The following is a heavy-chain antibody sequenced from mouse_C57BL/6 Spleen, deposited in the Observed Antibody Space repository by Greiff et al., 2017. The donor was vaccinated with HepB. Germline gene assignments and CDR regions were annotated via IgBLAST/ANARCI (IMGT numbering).Heavy chain of an antibody. D-gene: IGHD1-1*01. J-gene: IGHJ1*03. CDR2: IYWDDDK. Sequence: QVTLKESGPGILQSSQTLSLTCSFSGFSLSTSGMGVSWIRQPSGKGLEWLAHIYWDDDKRYNPSLKSRLTISKDTSRNQVFLKITSVDTADTATYYCARRPIYYYGSSYWYFDVWGTGTTVTVSS. CDR1: GFSLSTSGMG. CDR3: ARRPIYYYGSSYWYFDV. V-gene: IGHV8-12*01.